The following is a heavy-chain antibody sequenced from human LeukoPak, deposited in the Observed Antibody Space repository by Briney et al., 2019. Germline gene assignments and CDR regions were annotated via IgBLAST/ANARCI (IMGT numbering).Heavy chain of an antibody. CDR3: AKGPETGRFDY. D-gene: IGHD1-14*01. J-gene: IGHJ4*02. V-gene: IGHV3-23*01. CDR2: ISGSGGST. CDR1: GVTSRNSW. Sequence: PGGSLRLSCVASGVTSRNSWMHWVRQAPGKGLVWVSAISGSGGSTYYADSVKGRFTISRDNAKNTLYLQMNSLRAEDTAVYYCAKGPETGRFDYWGQGTLVTVSS.